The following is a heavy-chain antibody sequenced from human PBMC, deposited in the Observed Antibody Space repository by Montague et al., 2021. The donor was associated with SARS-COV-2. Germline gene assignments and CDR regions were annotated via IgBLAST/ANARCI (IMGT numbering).Heavy chain of an antibody. CDR3: AREGAVAGLYYYYGMDV. V-gene: IGHV3-7*01. D-gene: IGHD6-19*01. Sequence: SLRLSCAASGFTFSSYWMSWVRRAPGKGLEWVANIKQDGSEKYYVDSAKGRFTISRDNAKNSLYLQMNSLRAEDTAVYYCAREGAVAGLYYYYGMDVWGQGTTVTVSS. J-gene: IGHJ6*02. CDR1: GFTFSSYW. CDR2: IKQDGSEK.